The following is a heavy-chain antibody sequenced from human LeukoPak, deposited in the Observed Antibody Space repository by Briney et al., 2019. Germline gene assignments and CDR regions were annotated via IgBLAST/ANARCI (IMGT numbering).Heavy chain of an antibody. CDR3: ARGCCSGGSCNDY. CDR2: ISSSSSYI. Sequence: GGSLRLSCAASGFTFSSYSMNWVRQAPGKGLEWVSSISSSSSYIYYADSVKGRFTISRDNAKNSLYLQMNSLRAEDTAVYYCARGCCSGGSCNDYWGQGTLVTVSS. CDR1: GFTFSSYS. J-gene: IGHJ4*02. D-gene: IGHD2-15*01. V-gene: IGHV3-21*01.